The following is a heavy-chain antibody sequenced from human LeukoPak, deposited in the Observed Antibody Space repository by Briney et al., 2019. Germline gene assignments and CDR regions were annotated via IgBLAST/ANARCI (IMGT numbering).Heavy chain of an antibody. D-gene: IGHD3-10*02. CDR2: INPNSGDT. Sequence: GASVKVSCKASGYTFTDYYIHWVRQAPGQGLEWMGWINPNSGDTNYAQKFQGRVTMTRDTSISTAYMELSGLRSDDTAVYYCAELGITMIGSVWGKGTTVTISS. V-gene: IGHV1-2*02. CDR3: AELGITMIGSV. J-gene: IGHJ6*04. CDR1: GYTFTDYY.